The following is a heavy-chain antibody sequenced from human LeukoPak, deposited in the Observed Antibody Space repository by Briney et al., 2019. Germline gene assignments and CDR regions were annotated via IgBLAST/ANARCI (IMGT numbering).Heavy chain of an antibody. V-gene: IGHV4-59*01. CDR2: IFYSGST. Sequence: SETLSLTCTVSGASISSYYWSWIRQPPGKGLEWIGYIFYSGSTLYNPSLQSRVTISVDTSKNQISPKLTSVTAADTAVYYCASGPYPAAGTDHQFDYWGQGTLVTVSS. CDR3: ASGPYPAAGTDHQFDY. CDR1: GASISSYY. J-gene: IGHJ4*02. D-gene: IGHD6-13*01.